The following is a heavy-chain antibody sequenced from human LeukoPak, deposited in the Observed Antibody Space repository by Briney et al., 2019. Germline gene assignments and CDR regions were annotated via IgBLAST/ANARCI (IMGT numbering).Heavy chain of an antibody. D-gene: IGHD5-24*01. CDR2: ISSSGSTI. CDR3: ASLWLALDY. J-gene: IGHJ4*02. Sequence: GGSLRLSCAASGFTFSSYEMNWVRQAPGKGLEWVSYISSSGSTIYYADSVKGRFTISRDNAKNSLYLRMNSLRAEDTAVYYCASLWLALDYWGQGTLVTVSS. CDR1: GFTFSSYE. V-gene: IGHV3-48*03.